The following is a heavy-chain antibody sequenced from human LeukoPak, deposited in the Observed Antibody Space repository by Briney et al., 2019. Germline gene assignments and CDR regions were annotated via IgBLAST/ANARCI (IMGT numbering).Heavy chain of an antibody. D-gene: IGHD6-13*01. Sequence: SETLSLTCTVSGYSISSGYYWGWIRQPPGKGLEWIGSMYHSGSTYYNPSLQRRVTISVETSKNQFSLKLRSVTAADTAVYYCARDVLAAPGTFDYWGQGALVTVSS. J-gene: IGHJ4*02. CDR2: MYHSGST. CDR3: ARDVLAAPGTFDY. V-gene: IGHV4-38-2*02. CDR1: GYSISSGYY.